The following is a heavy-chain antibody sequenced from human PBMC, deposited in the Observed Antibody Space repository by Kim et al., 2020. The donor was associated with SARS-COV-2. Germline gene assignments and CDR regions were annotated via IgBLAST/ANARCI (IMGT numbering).Heavy chain of an antibody. CDR2: INHSGST. J-gene: IGHJ6*02. CDR3: AKGPITMVRGDRYGMDV. D-gene: IGHD3-10*01. V-gene: IGHV4-34*01. Sequence: SETLSLTCAVYGGSFSGYYWSWIRQPPGKGLEWIGEINHSGSTNYNPSLKSRVTISVDTSKNQFSLKLSSVTAADTAVYYCAKGPITMVRGDRYGMDVWGQGTTVTVSS. CDR1: GGSFSGYY.